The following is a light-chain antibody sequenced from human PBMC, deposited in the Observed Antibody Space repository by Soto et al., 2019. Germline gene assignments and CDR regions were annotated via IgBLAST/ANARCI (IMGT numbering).Light chain of an antibody. CDR1: QSVSSK. V-gene: IGKV3-15*01. CDR3: HQYNNWPQT. J-gene: IGKJ2*01. CDR2: GAS. Sequence: EIVMTQSPVTLSVSPGERATLSCRASQSVSSKLAWYQQKPGQAPRLLIYGASTRATGIPARFSASGSGTEFTLSISSLQSEDFAVYYCHQYNNWPQTFGQGTKLEIK.